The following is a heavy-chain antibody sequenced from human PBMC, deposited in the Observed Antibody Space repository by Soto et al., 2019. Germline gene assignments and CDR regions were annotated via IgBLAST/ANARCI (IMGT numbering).Heavy chain of an antibody. Sequence: QVQLVESGGGVVQPGRSLRLSCAASGFTFSSYGMHWVRQAPGKGLEWVAVIWYDGSNEYDADSVKGRFTISRDNSKNTLYLQMNSLRAEDTAVYYCAREGGAPKRYCSSTSCYIDYWGQGTLVTVSS. J-gene: IGHJ4*02. V-gene: IGHV3-33*01. CDR1: GFTFSSYG. D-gene: IGHD2-2*02. CDR3: AREGGAPKRYCSSTSCYIDY. CDR2: IWYDGSNE.